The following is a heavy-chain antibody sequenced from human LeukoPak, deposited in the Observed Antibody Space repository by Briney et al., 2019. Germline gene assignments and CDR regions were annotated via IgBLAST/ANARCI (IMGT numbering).Heavy chain of an antibody. D-gene: IGHD1-26*01. CDR2: IYTSGST. Sequence: PSQTLSLTCTVSGGSISSGSYYWSWIRQPAGKGLEWIGRIYTSGSTNYNPSLKSRVTISVVTSKNQFSLKLSSVTAADTAVYYCARREGVWGQGTLVTVSS. V-gene: IGHV4-61*02. CDR3: ARREGV. CDR1: GGSISSGSYY. J-gene: IGHJ4*02.